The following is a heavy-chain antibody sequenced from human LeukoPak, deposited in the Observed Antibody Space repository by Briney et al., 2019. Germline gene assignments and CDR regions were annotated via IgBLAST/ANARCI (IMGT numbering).Heavy chain of an antibody. J-gene: IGHJ4*02. V-gene: IGHV4-39*07. D-gene: IGHD6-19*01. CDR1: GGSISSSSYY. Sequence: SETLSLTCTVSGGSISSSSYYWGWIRQPPGKGLEWIGSIYYSGSTNYNPSLKSRVTISVDTSKNQFSLKLSSVTAADTAVYYCARSSGWYPPFFDYWGQGTLVTVSS. CDR3: ARSSGWYPPFFDY. CDR2: IYYSGST.